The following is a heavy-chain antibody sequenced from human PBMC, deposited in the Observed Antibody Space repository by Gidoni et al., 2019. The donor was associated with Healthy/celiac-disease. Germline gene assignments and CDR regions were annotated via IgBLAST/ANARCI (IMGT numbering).Heavy chain of an antibody. CDR2: ISYDGSNK. CDR3: AKDRSYDFWSGYYTPLTWYGMDV. V-gene: IGHV3-30*18. Sequence: QVQLVESGGGVVQPGRSLRLSCAASGFTLSSYGMHWVRQAPGKGLERVAVISYDGSNKYYADSVKGRFTISRDNSKNTLYLQMNSLRAEDTAVYYCAKDRSYDFWSGYYTPLTWYGMDVWGQGTTVTVSS. CDR1: GFTLSSYG. J-gene: IGHJ6*02. D-gene: IGHD3-3*01.